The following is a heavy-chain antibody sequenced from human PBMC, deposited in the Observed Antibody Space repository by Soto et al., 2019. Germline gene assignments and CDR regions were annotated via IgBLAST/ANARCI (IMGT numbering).Heavy chain of an antibody. V-gene: IGHV3-23*01. CDR3: VPLCRYCSTTTPS. D-gene: IGHD2-2*01. CDR1: GFTFSTYA. J-gene: IGHJ4*02. CDR2: ISGNGGEYT. Sequence: EVQLLESGGGLVQPGGSLRLSCAASGFTFSTYAMSWVRQAPRKGLEWVSAISGNGGEYTYYADSVKGRFTISRDNSKHTLYLQMNSLRAEDTAVYYCVPLCRYCSTTTPSWGQGTLVTVSS.